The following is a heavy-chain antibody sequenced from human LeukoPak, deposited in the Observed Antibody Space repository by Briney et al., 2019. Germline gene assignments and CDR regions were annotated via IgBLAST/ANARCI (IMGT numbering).Heavy chain of an antibody. D-gene: IGHD2-2*01. J-gene: IGHJ5*01. V-gene: IGHV3-23*01. CDR1: GFTFRRYA. CDR3: AKARCSNSDCYLPDS. Sequence: GGSLRLSCAASGFTFRRYAVNWVRQASGKGLEWVSLITASGDSTSYADPVKGRFTISRDNSKNTLYLQMNSLRADDTAVYYCAKARCSNSDCYLPDSWGQGTLVIVSS. CDR2: ITASGDST.